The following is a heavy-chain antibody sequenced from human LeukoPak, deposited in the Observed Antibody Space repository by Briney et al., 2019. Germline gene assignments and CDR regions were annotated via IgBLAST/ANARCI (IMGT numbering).Heavy chain of an antibody. CDR3: AKVLGFFGPDY. D-gene: IGHD3-3*01. V-gene: IGHV3-30*02. Sequence: GGSLRLSCAASGFTFSSYAMSWARQAPGKGLEWVAFIRYDGSNKYYADSVKGRFTISRDNSKNTLYLQMNSLRAEDTAVYYCAKVLGFFGPDYWGQGTLVTVSS. CDR2: IRYDGSNK. J-gene: IGHJ4*02. CDR1: GFTFSSYA.